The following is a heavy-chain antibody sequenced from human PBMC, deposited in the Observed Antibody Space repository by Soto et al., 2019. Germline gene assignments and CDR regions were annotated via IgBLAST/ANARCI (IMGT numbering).Heavy chain of an antibody. V-gene: IGHV4-34*01. CDR1: RGSFTDYY. CDR2: INHSGST. Sequence: SETLSLTCAVYRGSFTDYYWSWIRQPPGKGLEWIGEINHSGSTNYNPSLKSRVTISVETSKAQFSLKLSSLTAADTAVYYCARQYNWNDGHWFDPWGQGTLVTVPQ. D-gene: IGHD1-1*01. CDR3: ARQYNWNDGHWFDP. J-gene: IGHJ5*02.